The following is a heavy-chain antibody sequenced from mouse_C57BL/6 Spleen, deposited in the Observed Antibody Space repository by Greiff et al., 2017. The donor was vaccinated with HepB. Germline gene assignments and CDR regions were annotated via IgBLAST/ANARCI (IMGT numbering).Heavy chain of an antibody. D-gene: IGHD1-1*01. CDR1: GFNIKDDY. Sequence: EVKLMESGAELVRPGASVKLSCTASGFNIKDDYMHWVKQRPEQGLEWIGWIDPENGDTEYASKFQGKATITADTSSNTAYLQLSSLTSEDTAVYYCTRYYYGSSLFDYWGQGTTLTVSS. J-gene: IGHJ2*01. CDR3: TRYYYGSSLFDY. CDR2: IDPENGDT. V-gene: IGHV14-4*01.